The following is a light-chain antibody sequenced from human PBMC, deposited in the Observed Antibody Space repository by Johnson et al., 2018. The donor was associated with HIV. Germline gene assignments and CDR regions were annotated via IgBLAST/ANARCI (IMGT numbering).Light chain of an antibody. J-gene: IGLJ1*01. CDR1: SSNIGNNY. CDR3: GTWDSSLMLYV. CDR2: ENS. V-gene: IGLV1-51*02. Sequence: QSVLTQPPSVSAAPGQKVTISCSGSSSNIGNNYVSWYQQFPGTAPKLLIYENSKRPSGIPDRFSGSKSGASATLGITGLQTGDEADYYCGTWDSSLMLYVFGTGTKVTVL.